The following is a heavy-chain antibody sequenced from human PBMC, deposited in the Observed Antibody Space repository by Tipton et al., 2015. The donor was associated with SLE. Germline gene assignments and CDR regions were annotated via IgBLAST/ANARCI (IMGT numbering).Heavy chain of an antibody. CDR1: GGSFSGYY. J-gene: IGHJ4*02. CDR2: INHSGNT. D-gene: IGHD2-21*01. CDR3: ARYIVVVRYFDY. V-gene: IGHV4-34*01. Sequence: TLSLTCAVYGGSFSGYYGSWIRQPPGKGLEWIGEINHSGNTNYNPSLKSRVTISVDTSKNQFSLKLSSVTAADTAVYYCARYIVVVRYFDYWGQGTLVTVSS.